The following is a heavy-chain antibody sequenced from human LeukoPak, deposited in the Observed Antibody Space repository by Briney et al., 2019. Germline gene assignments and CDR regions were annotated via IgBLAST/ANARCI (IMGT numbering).Heavy chain of an antibody. J-gene: IGHJ6*02. D-gene: IGHD6-25*01. CDR2: IVVGSGDT. CDR3: AAVGHSSGYLSYYGMDV. Sequence: ASVKVSCKASGFTFTSSAMQWVRQARGQRLEWIGWIVVGSGDTNYAQKFQERVTITRDMSTSTAYMELSSLRSEDTAVYYCAAVGHSSGYLSYYGMDVWGQGTTVTVSS. CDR1: GFTFTSSA. V-gene: IGHV1-58*02.